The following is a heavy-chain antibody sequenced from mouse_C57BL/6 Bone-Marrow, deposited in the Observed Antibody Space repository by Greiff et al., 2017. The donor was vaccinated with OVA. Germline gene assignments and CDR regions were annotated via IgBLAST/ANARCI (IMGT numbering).Heavy chain of an antibody. CDR1: GYAFTNYL. CDR2: INPGSGGT. J-gene: IGHJ3*01. D-gene: IGHD2-2*01. Sequence: VMLVESGAELVRPGTSVKVSCKASGYAFTNYLIEWVKQRPGQGLEWIGVINPGSGGTNYNEKFKGKATLTADKSSSTAYMQLSSLTSEDSAVYFCASWLRVFAYWGQGTLVTVSA. V-gene: IGHV1-54*01. CDR3: ASWLRVFAY.